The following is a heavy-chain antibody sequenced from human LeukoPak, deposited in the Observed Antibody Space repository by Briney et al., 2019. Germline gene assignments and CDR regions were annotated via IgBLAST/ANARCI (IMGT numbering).Heavy chain of an antibody. V-gene: IGHV3-30*03. D-gene: IGHD3-10*01. Sequence: GGSLRLSCAASGFTFSDTWMHWVRQAPGKGLEWVAVISYDGSNKYYADSVKGRFTISRDNSKNTLYLQMNSLRAEDTAVYYCAGGSGFRTFFGYWGQGTLVTVSS. J-gene: IGHJ4*02. CDR2: ISYDGSNK. CDR1: GFTFSDTW. CDR3: AGGSGFRTFFGY.